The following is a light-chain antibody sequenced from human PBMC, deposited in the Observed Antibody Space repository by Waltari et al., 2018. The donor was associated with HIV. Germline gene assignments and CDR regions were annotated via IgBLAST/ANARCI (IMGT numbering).Light chain of an antibody. Sequence: EIVLTQSPATLSLSPGETAPLSCRASHSVGNYLAWYQQKPGQAPRLLIYDASNRATGIPVRFSGSGSGTDFTLTISSLEPEDFAVYYCQQRTNWPPYSFGQGTKLEIK. V-gene: IGKV3-11*01. CDR3: QQRTNWPPYS. CDR2: DAS. CDR1: HSVGNY. J-gene: IGKJ2*03.